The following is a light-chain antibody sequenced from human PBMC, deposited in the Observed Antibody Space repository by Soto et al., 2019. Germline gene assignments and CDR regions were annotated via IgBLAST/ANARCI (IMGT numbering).Light chain of an antibody. CDR3: QQYGSSPPDT. Sequence: EIVLTQSPGTLSLSPGERATLSCRASQSVSSSYLAWYQQKRGRAPRLLIYGASSRATGIPDRFSGSGSGTDFTLTISRLEPEDFAVYYCQQYGSSPPDTFGGGTKVEIK. V-gene: IGKV3-20*01. CDR1: QSVSSSY. CDR2: GAS. J-gene: IGKJ4*01.